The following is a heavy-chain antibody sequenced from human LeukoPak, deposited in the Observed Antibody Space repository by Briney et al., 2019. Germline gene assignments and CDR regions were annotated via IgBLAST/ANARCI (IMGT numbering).Heavy chain of an antibody. CDR3: ARGRNGYCSSTSCLTPNWFDP. CDR2: MNHSGST. J-gene: IGHJ5*02. CDR1: GGVFSGYF. D-gene: IGHD2-2*03. Sequence: TLSLTLPVYGGVFSGYFWSWIRQPPGKGPEGIGGMNHSGSTNYNPSLKSRVTISVDTSKNQFSLKLSSVTAADTAVYYCARGRNGYCSSTSCLTPNWFDPWGQGTLVTVSS. V-gene: IGHV4-34*01.